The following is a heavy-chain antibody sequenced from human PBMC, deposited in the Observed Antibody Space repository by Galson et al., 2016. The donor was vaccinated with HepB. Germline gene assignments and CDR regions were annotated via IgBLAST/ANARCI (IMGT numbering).Heavy chain of an antibody. CDR1: GDSVSSNSAA. J-gene: IGHJ4*02. V-gene: IGHV6-1*01. D-gene: IGHD2-2*01. Sequence: CAISGDSVSSNSAAWIWIRQSPSRGLEWLGRTYYTSKWHHDYAVSVKSRITIDPDTSENQFSLQLNSVTPEDTAMYYCVREGGYCTSTTCYLRGYFDYWGQGTLVTVAS. CDR2: TYYTSKWHH. CDR3: VREGGYCTSTTCYLRGYFDY.